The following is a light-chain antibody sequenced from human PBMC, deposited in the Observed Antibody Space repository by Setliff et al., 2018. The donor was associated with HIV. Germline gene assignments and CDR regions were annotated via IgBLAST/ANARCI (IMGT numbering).Light chain of an antibody. CDR3: QSYDRSLSGCV. J-gene: IGLJ1*01. CDR1: SSNIGAGYD. CDR2: SHI. V-gene: IGLV1-40*01. Sequence: QSVLTQPPSVSGAPGQRVTISCTGSSSNIGAGYDVHWYQQLPGTAPKLLMYSHINRPSGVPDRFSGSKSGTSASLAITGLQAEDEADYYCQSYDRSLSGCVFGTGTKVTVL.